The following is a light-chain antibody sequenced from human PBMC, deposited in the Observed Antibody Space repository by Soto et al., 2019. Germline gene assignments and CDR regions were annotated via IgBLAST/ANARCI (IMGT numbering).Light chain of an antibody. CDR3: LQDYNYPT. V-gene: IGKV1-6*01. CDR2: AAS. Sequence: AIQMTQSPSSLSASVGDRVTITCRASQGIRNDLGWFQQKPGKAPKLLIYAASSLQSGVPSRFSGSGSGTDFTLTISSLQPEDFATYYCLQDYNYPTFGGGTKVEIK. J-gene: IGKJ4*01. CDR1: QGIRND.